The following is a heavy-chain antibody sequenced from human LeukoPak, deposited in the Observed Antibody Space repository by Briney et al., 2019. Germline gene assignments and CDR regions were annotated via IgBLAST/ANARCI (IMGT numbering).Heavy chain of an antibody. CDR2: IYDSGTT. Sequence: SQTLSLTCTVSGGSISNGGYYWSWIRQHPGKGLEWIGYIYDSGTTYYNPALQRRVTISVDTSDNQFSLKLRSLTAADTAVYYCARGGDRRGFDYWGQGTLVTVSS. D-gene: IGHD1-14*01. CDR1: GGSISNGGYY. V-gene: IGHV4-31*03. CDR3: ARGGDRRGFDY. J-gene: IGHJ4*02.